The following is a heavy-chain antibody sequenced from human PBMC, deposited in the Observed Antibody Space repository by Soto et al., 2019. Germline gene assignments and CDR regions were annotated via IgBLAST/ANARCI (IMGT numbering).Heavy chain of an antibody. J-gene: IGHJ5*02. CDR1: GGSISSGNYY. CDR2: IYYSGST. D-gene: IGHD3-22*01. CDR3: ARTSYDSSGTAADP. V-gene: IGHV4-31*03. Sequence: QVQLQESGPGLVKPSQTLSLTCTVSGGSISSGNYYWSWIRQHPGKGLEWIGYIYYSGSTYYNPSLKSRLTISVDTSKNQFSLKLSSVTAADTAVYYCARTSYDSSGTAADPWGQGTLVTVSS.